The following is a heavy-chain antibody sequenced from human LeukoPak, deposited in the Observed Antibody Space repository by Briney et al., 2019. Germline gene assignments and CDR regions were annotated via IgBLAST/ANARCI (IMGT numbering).Heavy chain of an antibody. CDR3: ARDLITVTKGFDI. D-gene: IGHD4-17*01. V-gene: IGHV4-59*11. CDR2: ISYIEST. Sequence: SETLSLTCAVSTDSFSSHYWSWVRQPPGKGLEWIGYISYIESTNYNPSLKSRVTISIDTSKNQFSLRLRSVTAADTAVYYCARDLITVTKGFDIWGQGTMVSVSS. CDR1: TDSFSSHY. J-gene: IGHJ3*02.